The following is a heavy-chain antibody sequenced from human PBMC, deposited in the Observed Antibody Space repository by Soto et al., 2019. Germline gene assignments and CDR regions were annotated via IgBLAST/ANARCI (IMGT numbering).Heavy chain of an antibody. CDR2: IYYGGST. D-gene: IGHD1-1*01. Sequence: TLSLTCTVSGGSISSYYWSWIRQPPGKGLEWIGYIYYGGSTNYNPSLKSRVTISVDTSKNQFSLKLSSVTAADTAVYYCARAKGYNWNDGDWFDPWGQGTLVTVSS. CDR1: GGSISSYY. V-gene: IGHV4-59*01. J-gene: IGHJ5*02. CDR3: ARAKGYNWNDGDWFDP.